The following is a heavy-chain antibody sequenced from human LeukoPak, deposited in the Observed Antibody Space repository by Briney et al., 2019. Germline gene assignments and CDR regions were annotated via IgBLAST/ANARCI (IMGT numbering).Heavy chain of an antibody. Sequence: GGSLRLSCAASGLTFSSYSMNWVRQAPGKGLEWVSSISSSSYIYYADSVKGRFTISRDNAKKSLYLQTNSLRAEDTAVYYCARDTAGVDNAFDIWGQGTMVTVSS. J-gene: IGHJ3*02. CDR3: ARDTAGVDNAFDI. CDR2: ISSSSYI. CDR1: GLTFSSYS. V-gene: IGHV3-21*01. D-gene: IGHD3-10*01.